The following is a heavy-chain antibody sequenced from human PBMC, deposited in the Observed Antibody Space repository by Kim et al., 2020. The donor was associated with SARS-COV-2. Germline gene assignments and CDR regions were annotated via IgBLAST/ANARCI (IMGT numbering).Heavy chain of an antibody. CDR3: ARQRLDRGYSGYGGQKLDYYYYGMDV. Sequence: SVKVSCKASGGTFSSYAISWVRQAPGQGLEWMGGIIPIFGTANYAKKFQGRVTITADESTSTAYMELSSLRSEDTAVYYCARQRLDRGYSGYGGQKLDYYYYGMDVWGQGTTVTVSS. D-gene: IGHD5-12*01. CDR1: GGTFSSYA. J-gene: IGHJ6*02. V-gene: IGHV1-69*13. CDR2: IIPIFGTA.